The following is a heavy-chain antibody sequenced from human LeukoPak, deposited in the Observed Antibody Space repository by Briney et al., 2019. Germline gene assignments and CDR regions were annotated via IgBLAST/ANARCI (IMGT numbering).Heavy chain of an antibody. V-gene: IGHV3-74*01. J-gene: IGHJ4*02. Sequence: GGSLRLSCAAFGVTVSGYWMNWVRQAPGKGLVWVARINSDGSSTSHADSVKGRFTSSRDNSKNTLYLQMNSLRAEDTAVYYCAKGGWLEYWGQGTLVTVSS. CDR2: INSDGSST. CDR3: AKGGWLEY. D-gene: IGHD6-19*01. CDR1: GVTVSGYW.